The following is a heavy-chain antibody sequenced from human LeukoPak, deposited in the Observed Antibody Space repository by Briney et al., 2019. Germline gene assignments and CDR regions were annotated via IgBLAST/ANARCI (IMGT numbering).Heavy chain of an antibody. CDR1: GYSINNYW. J-gene: IGHJ5*02. V-gene: IGHV5-51*01. CDR2: IYPADSDI. CDR3: ARQEYCSGGSCYTWFDP. Sequence: NPGESLKISCKGSGYSINNYWIGWVRPMPGKGLEWMGIIYPADSDIRYSPSFQGQVTISADKSISTAYLQWSSLKASDTAMYYCARQEYCSGGSCYTWFDPWGQGTLVTVSS. D-gene: IGHD2-15*01.